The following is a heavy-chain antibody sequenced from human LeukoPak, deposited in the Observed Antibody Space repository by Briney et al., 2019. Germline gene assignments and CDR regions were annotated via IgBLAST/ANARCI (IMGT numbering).Heavy chain of an antibody. Sequence: SETLSLTCTVSGGSINKYYWSWIRQPPGKGLEWIGYIYYSGSTKYNPSLKTRVTISVDTSKNQVSLKLNSVTAADTAVYYCARHRRIAEYGSLDSWGQGTLVTVSS. CDR3: ARHRRIAEYGSLDS. V-gene: IGHV4-59*08. CDR1: GGSINKYY. D-gene: IGHD4/OR15-4a*01. J-gene: IGHJ4*02. CDR2: IYYSGST.